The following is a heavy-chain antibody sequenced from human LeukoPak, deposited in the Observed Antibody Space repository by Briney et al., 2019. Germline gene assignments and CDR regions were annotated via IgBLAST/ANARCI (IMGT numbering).Heavy chain of an antibody. D-gene: IGHD3-9*01. CDR1: GGSFRGYY. Sequence: KPSETLSLTCAVYGGSFRGYYWSWIRQPPGKGLEWIGEINHSGSTNYNPSLKSRVTISVDTSKNQFSLKLSSVTAADTAVYYCARGNILTGDNFDYWGQGTLVTASS. J-gene: IGHJ4*02. CDR3: ARGNILTGDNFDY. CDR2: INHSGST. V-gene: IGHV4-34*01.